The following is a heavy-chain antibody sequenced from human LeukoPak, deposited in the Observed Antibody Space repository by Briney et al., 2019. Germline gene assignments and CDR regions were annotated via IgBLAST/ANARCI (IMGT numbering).Heavy chain of an antibody. D-gene: IGHD2-2*01. CDR1: GFTFSSYA. J-gene: IGHJ4*02. CDR2: ISGSGGST. CDR3: AKDDVVVPAAHLPYDD. V-gene: IGHV3-23*01. Sequence: GGSLRLSCAAPGFTFSSYAMSWVRQAPGKGLQRVSAISGSGGSTYYADSVKGRFTISRDNSKNTLYLQMNSLRAEDTAVYYCAKDDVVVPAAHLPYDDWGQGTLVTVSS.